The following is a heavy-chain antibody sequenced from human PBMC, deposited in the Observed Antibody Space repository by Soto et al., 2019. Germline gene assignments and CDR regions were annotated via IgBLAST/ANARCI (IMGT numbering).Heavy chain of an antibody. CDR1: GGSISSYY. CDR2: IYYSGST. J-gene: IGHJ5*02. Sequence: QVQLQESGPGLVKPSETLSLTCTVSGGSISSYYWSWIRQPPGKGLEWIGYIYYSGSTNYNPSLKSRVTKSVDTSKNQFSLELSSVTAADTAVYYCARSIAAAGRGGNWFDPWGQGTLVTVSS. CDR3: ARSIAAAGRGGNWFDP. V-gene: IGHV4-59*08. D-gene: IGHD6-13*01.